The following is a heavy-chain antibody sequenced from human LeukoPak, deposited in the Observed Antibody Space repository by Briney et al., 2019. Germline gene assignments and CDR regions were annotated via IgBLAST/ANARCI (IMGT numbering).Heavy chain of an antibody. J-gene: IGHJ4*02. CDR2: IRAGGSEK. V-gene: IGHV3-7*05. D-gene: IGHD1-26*01. CDR1: GCSLSAHW. Sequence: GGSLRLSCATSGCSLSAHWMNWVRQPPGKGLEWVANIRAGGSEKYYVDSVKGRFTISRDHAKRTVDLQMDNLRTEDTAVYYCAYRNNFEYWGQGTLVTVSS. CDR3: AYRNNFEY.